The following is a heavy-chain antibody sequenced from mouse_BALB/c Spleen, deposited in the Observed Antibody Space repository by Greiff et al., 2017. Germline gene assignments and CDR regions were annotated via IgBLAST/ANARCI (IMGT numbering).Heavy chain of an antibody. J-gene: IGHJ3*01. D-gene: IGHD2-2*01. CDR1: GFSLTSYG. V-gene: IGHV2-9*02. Sequence: VMLVESGPGLVAPSQSLSITCTVSGFSLTSYGVHWVRQPPGKGLEWLGVIWAGGSTNYNSALMSRLSISKDNSKSQVFLKMNSLQTDDTAMYYCARDPTPDGYDFAYWGQGTLVTVSA. CDR2: IWAGGST. CDR3: ARDPTPDGYDFAY.